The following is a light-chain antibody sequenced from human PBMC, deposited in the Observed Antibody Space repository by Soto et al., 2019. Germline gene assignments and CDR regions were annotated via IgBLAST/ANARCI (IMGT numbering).Light chain of an antibody. J-gene: IGKJ5*01. V-gene: IGKV3-15*01. CDR3: QQYNNWPPT. Sequence: IQMTQSPATLSVSPGERATLSCMASQSVSSNLAWYQQKPGQAPRLLIYGASTRATGIPARFSGSGSGTEFTLTISSLQSEDFAVYYCQQYNNWPPTFGQGTRLEIK. CDR1: QSVSSN. CDR2: GAS.